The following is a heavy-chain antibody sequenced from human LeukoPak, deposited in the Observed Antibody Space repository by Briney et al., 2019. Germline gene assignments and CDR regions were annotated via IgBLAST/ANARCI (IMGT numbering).Heavy chain of an antibody. CDR1: GYTFTSYD. D-gene: IGHD3-3*01. Sequence: ASVKVSCKASGYTFTSYDINWVRQATGQGLEWMGWMNPNSGNTGYAQKFQGRVTMTRNTSISTAYMELSSLRSEDTAVYYCARSPYDFWSGYYSPYAFDIWGQGTMVTVSS. V-gene: IGHV1-8*01. J-gene: IGHJ3*02. CDR2: MNPNSGNT. CDR3: ARSPYDFWSGYYSPYAFDI.